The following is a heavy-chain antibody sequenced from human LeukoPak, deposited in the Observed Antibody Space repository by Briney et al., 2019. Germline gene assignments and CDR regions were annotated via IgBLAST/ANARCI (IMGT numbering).Heavy chain of an antibody. J-gene: IGHJ4*02. CDR1: GGSISSGGYY. CDR2: IYYSGST. CDR3: ASVYYDPPHYFDY. D-gene: IGHD3-3*01. V-gene: IGHV4-31*03. Sequence: SETLSLTCTVSGGSISSGGYYWSWIRQHPGKGLEWIGYIYYSGSTYYNPSLKSRVTISVDTPKNQFSLKLCSVTAADTAVCYCASVYYDPPHYFDYWGQGTLVTVSS.